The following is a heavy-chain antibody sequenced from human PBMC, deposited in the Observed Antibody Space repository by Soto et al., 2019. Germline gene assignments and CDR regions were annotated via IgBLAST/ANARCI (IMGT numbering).Heavy chain of an antibody. CDR2: MNPNSGNT. V-gene: IGHV1-8*01. J-gene: IGHJ6*03. CDR1: GYTFTSYD. D-gene: IGHD6-19*01. CDR3: ESVSGISGFYTPPPQYYYYYYMDV. Sequence: ASVKVSCKASGYTFTSYDINWVRQATGQGLERMGWMNPNSGNTGYAQKFQGRVTMTRNTSISTAYMELSSLRSEDTAVYYCESVSGISGFYTPPPQYYYYYYMDVWGKGTKVTVSS.